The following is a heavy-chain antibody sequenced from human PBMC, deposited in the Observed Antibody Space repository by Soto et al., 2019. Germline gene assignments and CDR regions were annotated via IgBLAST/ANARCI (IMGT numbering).Heavy chain of an antibody. CDR1: SGSISSSNW. V-gene: IGHV4-4*02. CDR2: IYHSGST. Sequence: QVQLQESGPGLVKPSGTLSLTCAVSSGSISSSNWWSWVRQPPGKGLEWIGEIYHSGSTNYNPSLKSRVTISVDKSKNQFSLKLSSVTAADTAVYYCARDNPYCTNGVCYRLRAFDIWGQGTMVTVSS. CDR3: ARDNPYCTNGVCYRLRAFDI. J-gene: IGHJ3*02. D-gene: IGHD2-8*01.